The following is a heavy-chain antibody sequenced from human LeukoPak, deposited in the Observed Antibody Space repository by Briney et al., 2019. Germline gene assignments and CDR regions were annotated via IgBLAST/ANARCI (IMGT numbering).Heavy chain of an antibody. CDR2: ITTYNGKT. Sequence: ASVTVSCKGSGYTFTTYGISWVRQAPGQGLEWMGWITTYNGKTHYAQKFQGRVTMTADTSTRTVSMELRSLRSDDTAVYYCARDAGGSGYDALDYWGQGTLVTVSS. J-gene: IGHJ4*02. V-gene: IGHV1-18*04. CDR3: ARDAGGSGYDALDY. D-gene: IGHD3-22*01. CDR1: GYTFTTYG.